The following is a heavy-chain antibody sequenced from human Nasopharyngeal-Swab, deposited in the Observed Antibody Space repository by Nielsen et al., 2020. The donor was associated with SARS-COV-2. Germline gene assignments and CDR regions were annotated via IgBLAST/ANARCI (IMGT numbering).Heavy chain of an antibody. V-gene: IGHV5-51*01. Sequence: VRQMPGKGLEWMGIIYPGDSDTRYSPSFQGQVTISADKSISTAYLQWSSLKASDTAMYYCARPGDIAVAGDDWYFDLWGRGTLVTVS. CDR2: IYPGDSDT. J-gene: IGHJ2*01. CDR3: ARPGDIAVAGDDWYFDL. D-gene: IGHD6-19*01.